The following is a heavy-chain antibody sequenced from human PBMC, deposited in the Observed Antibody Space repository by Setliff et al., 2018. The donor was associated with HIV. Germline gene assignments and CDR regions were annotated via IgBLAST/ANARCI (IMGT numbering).Heavy chain of an antibody. CDR2: ISTYNGNT. CDR3: ARVRTYSDFYYPAPIPSYYFDF. D-gene: IGHD1-26*01. CDR1: GYTFISYG. Sequence: ASVKVSCKTSGYTFISYGVTWVRQVPGQGLEWVGWISTYNGNTNYAQKFQGRVTMTTDTSTSAAYLELRSLRSDDTAIYYCARVRTYSDFYYPAPIPSYYFDFWGQGTLVTGLL. J-gene: IGHJ4*02. V-gene: IGHV1-18*01.